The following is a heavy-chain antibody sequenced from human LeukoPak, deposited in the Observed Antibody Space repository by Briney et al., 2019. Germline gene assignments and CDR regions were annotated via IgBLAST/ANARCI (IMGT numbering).Heavy chain of an antibody. Sequence: GGSLRLSCAASGFTFDDYAMHWVRQAPGKGLEWVSGISWSSGSIGYADSVKGRFTISRDNAKNSLYLQTNSLRAEDTALYYCAKEAKLGDYVDYWGQGTLVTVS. CDR1: GFTFDDYA. CDR2: ISWSSGSI. D-gene: IGHD2-15*01. CDR3: AKEAKLGDYVDY. V-gene: IGHV3-9*01. J-gene: IGHJ4*02.